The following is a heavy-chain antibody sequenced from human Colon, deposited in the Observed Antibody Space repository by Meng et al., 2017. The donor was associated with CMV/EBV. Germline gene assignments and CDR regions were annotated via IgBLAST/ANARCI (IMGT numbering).Heavy chain of an antibody. D-gene: IGHD5-18*01. V-gene: IGHV3-33*01. J-gene: IGHJ4*02. CDR1: GFTFSLYG. Sequence: GESLKISCATSGFTFSLYGMHWVRRTPDRGLEWVASTSYNGSDENYADSVKGRFTISRDNSKNTLYLQMTSLRADDTAVYYCARPPLGVQIWLFLELWGQGMLVTVSS. CDR3: ARPPLGVQIWLFLEL. CDR2: TSYNGSDE.